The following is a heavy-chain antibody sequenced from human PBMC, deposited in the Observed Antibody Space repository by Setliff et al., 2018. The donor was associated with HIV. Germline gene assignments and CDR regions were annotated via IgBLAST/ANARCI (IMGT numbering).Heavy chain of an antibody. V-gene: IGHV3-48*01. CDR2: ISGSSDVI. CDR3: ARGNSREDRIYSYGDY. CDR1: GFTFSSYS. Sequence: PSETLSLSCAASGFTFSSYSMNWVRQAPGKGLEWVSYISGSSDVIDYADSVKGRFTISRDNAKNSLYLQMNTLRVEDTAVYYCARGNSREDRIYSYGDYWGQGILVTVSS. D-gene: IGHD2-15*01. J-gene: IGHJ4*02.